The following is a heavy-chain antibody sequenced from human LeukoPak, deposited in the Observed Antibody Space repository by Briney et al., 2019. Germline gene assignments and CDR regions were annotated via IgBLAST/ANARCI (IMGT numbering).Heavy chain of an antibody. Sequence: GGSLRLSCAASGFTFSRSWMHWVRQAPGKGLVWVSRININGSSTIYADSVKGRFTISRDNAKSTLYLQMNNLRADDTAVYYCARDRYCSGNGCQDLGYWGQGTLVTVSS. D-gene: IGHD2-15*01. CDR1: GFTFSRSW. J-gene: IGHJ4*02. V-gene: IGHV3-74*01. CDR3: ARDRYCSGNGCQDLGY. CDR2: ININGSST.